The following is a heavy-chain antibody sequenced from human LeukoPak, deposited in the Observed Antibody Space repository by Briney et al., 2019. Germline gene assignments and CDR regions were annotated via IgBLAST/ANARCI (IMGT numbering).Heavy chain of an antibody. CDR2: IHYSGNT. CDR3: ARTYIVGAHNWFDP. D-gene: IGHD1-26*01. Sequence: PSETLSLTCFVSGGSIISYYWSWIRQPPGKGLEWIGYIHYSGNTNYNPSLKSRVTISIDTSKTQFSLKLRSVTAADTAVYYCARTYIVGAHNWFDPWGQGTLVTVSS. CDR1: GGSIISYY. J-gene: IGHJ5*02. V-gene: IGHV4-59*01.